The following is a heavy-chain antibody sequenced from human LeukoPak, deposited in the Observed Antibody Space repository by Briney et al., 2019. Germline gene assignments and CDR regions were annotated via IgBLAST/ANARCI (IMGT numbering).Heavy chain of an antibody. CDR3: AKAACGSNCYYYMDV. CDR2: ISGSGGNT. J-gene: IGHJ6*03. V-gene: IGHV3-23*01. CDR1: RFTFSSYV. Sequence: GGSLRLSCAASRFTFSSYVMTWVRQAPGKGLEWVSGISGSGGNTYYADSVKGRFTISRDNSKNTLYLQMNSLRAEDTAVYYCAKAACGSNCYYYMDVWGEGTTVTI. D-gene: IGHD2-21*01.